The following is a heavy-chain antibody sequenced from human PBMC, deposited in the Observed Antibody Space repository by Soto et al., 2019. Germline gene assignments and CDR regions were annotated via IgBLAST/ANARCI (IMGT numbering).Heavy chain of an antibody. V-gene: IGHV3-23*01. Sequence: EVQLLESGGGLVQPGGSLRLSCAASGFTFSSYAMSWVRQAPGKGLEWVSAISGSGGSTYYADSVKGRFTISRDNSKNTLYLQMNSLRAEDTAVYYCVKDHDFWSGYDHWGQGTLVTVSS. CDR1: GFTFSSYA. CDR3: VKDHDFWSGYDH. CDR2: ISGSGGST. J-gene: IGHJ4*02. D-gene: IGHD3-3*01.